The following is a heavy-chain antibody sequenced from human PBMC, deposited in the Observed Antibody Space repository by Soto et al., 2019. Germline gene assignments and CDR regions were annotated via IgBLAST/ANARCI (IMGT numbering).Heavy chain of an antibody. CDR1: GGSISSSSYY. D-gene: IGHD2-15*01. V-gene: IGHV4-39*01. CDR2: IYYSGST. Sequence: QLQLQESGPGLVKPSETLSLTCTVSGGSISSSSYYWGWIRQPPGKGLEWIGSIYYSGSTYYNPSLKSRVTISVDTSKNQFSLKLSSVTAADTAVYYCARREGYYCSGGSCYGYWGQGTLVTVSS. J-gene: IGHJ4*02. CDR3: ARREGYYCSGGSCYGY.